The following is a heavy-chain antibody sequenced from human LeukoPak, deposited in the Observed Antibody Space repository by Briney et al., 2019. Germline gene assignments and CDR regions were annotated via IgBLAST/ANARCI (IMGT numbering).Heavy chain of an antibody. Sequence: SETLSLTCTVSGGSISSSSYYWGWIRQPPGKGLEWIGSIYYSGSTYYNPSLKSRVTISVDTSKNQFSLKLRSVTAADTAVYYCARDLVGSSGYYAGFDNWGQGTLVTVSS. D-gene: IGHD3-22*01. V-gene: IGHV4-39*07. CDR2: IYYSGST. CDR3: ARDLVGSSGYYAGFDN. J-gene: IGHJ4*02. CDR1: GGSISSSSYY.